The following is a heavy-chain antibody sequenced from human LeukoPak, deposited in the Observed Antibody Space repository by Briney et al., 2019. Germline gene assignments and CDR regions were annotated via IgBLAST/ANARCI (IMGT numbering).Heavy chain of an antibody. CDR3: AKTANPEGHAFDI. CDR2: ISSSSGGTI. J-gene: IGHJ3*02. D-gene: IGHD1-14*01. V-gene: IGHV3-11*04. CDR1: GFTFSDYY. Sequence: GGSLRLSCAAPGFTFSDYYMSWIRQAPGRGLEWISYISSSSGGTIYYADSVKGRFTISRDNAKKSLYLHMNGLRAEDTAVYYCAKTANPEGHAFDIWGQGTMVTVSS.